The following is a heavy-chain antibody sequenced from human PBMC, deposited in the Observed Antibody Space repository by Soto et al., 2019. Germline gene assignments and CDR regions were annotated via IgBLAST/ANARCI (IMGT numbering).Heavy chain of an antibody. J-gene: IGHJ6*02. CDR2: ISYDGSHK. CDR1: VFTFSDFA. V-gene: IGHV3-30*18. CDR3: AKPMRAKSYYVGRDV. Sequence: QVQLVESGGGVVQPGRSLRLSCAASVFTFSDFAMHWVRQAPGKGLEWVAVISYDGSHKSYAESVKGRFTVSRDNSMNTLYLQMSSLRVEDTAVYYCAKPMRAKSYYVGRDVWGQGTTVTVSS.